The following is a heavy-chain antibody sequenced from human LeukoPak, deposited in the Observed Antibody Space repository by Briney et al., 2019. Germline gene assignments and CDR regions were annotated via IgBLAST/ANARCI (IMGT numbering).Heavy chain of an antibody. J-gene: IGHJ4*02. Sequence: GGSLRLSCAASGFTFSSYWMSWVRQAPGKGLEWVANIKQEGSEKYYVDSVKGRFTISRDNAKNSLYLQMNSLRAEDTAVYYCARVWLWFGERPLDYWGQGTLVTVSS. V-gene: IGHV3-7*01. D-gene: IGHD3-10*01. CDR3: ARVWLWFGERPLDY. CDR2: IKQEGSEK. CDR1: GFTFSSYW.